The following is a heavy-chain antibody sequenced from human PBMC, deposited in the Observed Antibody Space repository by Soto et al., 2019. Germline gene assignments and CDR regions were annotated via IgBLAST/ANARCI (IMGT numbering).Heavy chain of an antibody. J-gene: IGHJ5*02. CDR2: ISDSGGST. V-gene: IGHV3-23*01. Sequence: GGSLRLSCAASGFTFSNYAMSWVRQAPGKGLEWVSTISDSGGSTYYADSVKGRFTISRDNSKNTLYLQMNSLRAEDTAVYYCAKSPRDYYDSSGYYYSYWFDPWGQGTLVTVSS. CDR3: AKSPRDYYDSSGYYYSYWFDP. D-gene: IGHD3-22*01. CDR1: GFTFSNYA.